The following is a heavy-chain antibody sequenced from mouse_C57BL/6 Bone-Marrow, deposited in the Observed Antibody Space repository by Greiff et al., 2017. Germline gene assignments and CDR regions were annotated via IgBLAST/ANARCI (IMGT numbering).Heavy chain of an antibody. CDR1: GYTFTDYY. V-gene: IGHV1-26*01. D-gene: IGHD1-1*01. Sequence: EVQLQQSGPELVKPGASVKISCKASGYTFTDYYMNWVKQSHGKSLEWIGDINPNNGGTSYNQKFKGKATLTVDKSSSTAYMELRSLTSEDSAVYYCARSGSIYYYGISYVDWYFDVWGTGTTVTVSS. CDR3: ARSGSIYYYGISYVDWYFDV. J-gene: IGHJ1*03. CDR2: INPNNGGT.